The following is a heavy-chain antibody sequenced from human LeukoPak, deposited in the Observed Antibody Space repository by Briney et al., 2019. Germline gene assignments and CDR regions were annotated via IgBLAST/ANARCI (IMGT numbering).Heavy chain of an antibody. Sequence: PSETLSLTWTVSGGSISSSSYYWGWIRQPPGKGLEWIGSIYYSGSTYYNPSLKSRVTISIDTSKNQFSLKLRSVTAADTAVYYCARRRGCSSTSCYRSYYYDYYMDVWGKGTTVTVSS. CDR2: IYYSGST. V-gene: IGHV4-39*07. J-gene: IGHJ6*03. CDR3: ARRRGCSSTSCYRSYYYDYYMDV. D-gene: IGHD2-2*01. CDR1: GGSISSSSYY.